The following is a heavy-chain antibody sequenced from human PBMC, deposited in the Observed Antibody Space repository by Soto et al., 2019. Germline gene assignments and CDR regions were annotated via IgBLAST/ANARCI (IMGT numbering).Heavy chain of an antibody. V-gene: IGHV1-3*01. D-gene: IGHD6-13*01. CDR2: INAGNGNT. CDR3: ARGYLIAAAGVPYYYYYMDV. Sequence: ASVKVSCKASGYTFTSYAMHWVRQAPGQRLEWMGWINAGNGNTKYSQKFQGRVTITRDTSASTAYMELSSLRSEDTAVYYCARGYLIAAAGVPYYYYYMDVWGKGTTVTV. J-gene: IGHJ6*03. CDR1: GYTFTSYA.